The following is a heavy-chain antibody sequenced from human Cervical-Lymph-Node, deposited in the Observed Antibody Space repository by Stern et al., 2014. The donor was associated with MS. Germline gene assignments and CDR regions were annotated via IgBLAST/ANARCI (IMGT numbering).Heavy chain of an antibody. CDR2: ITPIFNSA. D-gene: IGHD1-1*01. CDR3: ARGVGSLAMDV. Sequence: VQLVQSGAEVKKPGSSVTVSCKASGDTFTDYAISWVRQAPGQGPEWMGGITPIFNSADYAQKFQGRLTITADKSRSTAYMELSSLASEDTAVYFCARGVGSLAMDVWGQGTPVIVSS. J-gene: IGHJ6*01. V-gene: IGHV1-69*06. CDR1: GDTFTDYA.